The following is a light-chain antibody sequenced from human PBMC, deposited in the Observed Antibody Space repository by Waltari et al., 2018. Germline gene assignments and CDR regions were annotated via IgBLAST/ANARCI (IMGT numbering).Light chain of an antibody. J-gene: IGLJ2*01. V-gene: IGLV2-23*01. CDR2: EGS. Sequence: QSALTQPASVSGSPGQSVTISCTGTRTYGGSYTLVSWYQQHPGKAPKLMIYEGSKRPSGVSNRFSGSKSGNTASLTISGLQAEDEADYYCCSYAGSSTLVFGGGTKLTVL. CDR1: RTYGGSYTL. CDR3: CSYAGSSTLV.